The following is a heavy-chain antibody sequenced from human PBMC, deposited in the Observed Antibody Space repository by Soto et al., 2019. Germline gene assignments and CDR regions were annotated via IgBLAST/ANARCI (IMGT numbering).Heavy chain of an antibody. CDR3: APVPLYCSGGSCYYPY. Sequence: WSLRLSCAASGFTFSSYAMSWVRQAPGKGLEWVSAISGSGGSTYYADSVKGRFTISRDNSKNTLYLQMNSLRAEDTAVYYCAPVPLYCSGGSCYYPYWGQGTLVTVSS. CDR2: ISGSGGST. CDR1: GFTFSSYA. D-gene: IGHD2-15*01. J-gene: IGHJ4*02. V-gene: IGHV3-23*01.